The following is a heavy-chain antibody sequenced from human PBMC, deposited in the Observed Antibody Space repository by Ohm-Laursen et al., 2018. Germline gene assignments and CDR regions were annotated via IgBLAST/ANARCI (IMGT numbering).Heavy chain of an antibody. CDR3: ARDSRPYGYPPYCFDS. CDR2: ISAYNGKT. Sequence: SSVKVSCKPSGYTSTSHGISWVRQAPGQGLEWMGWISAYNGKTDYAQKFQGRLTMTTDTSTTTAYMELRSLRPDDTAMYYCARDSRPYGYPPYCFDSWGQGTLVTVSS. CDR1: GYTSTSHG. D-gene: IGHD5-24*01. V-gene: IGHV1-18*01. J-gene: IGHJ4*02.